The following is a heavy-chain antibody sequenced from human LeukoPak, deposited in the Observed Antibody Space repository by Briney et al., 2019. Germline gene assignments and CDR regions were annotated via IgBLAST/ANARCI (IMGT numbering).Heavy chain of an antibody. D-gene: IGHD3-10*01. J-gene: IGHJ4*02. CDR2: ISYDGSNK. Sequence: GGSLRLSCAASGFTFSSYAMHWVRQAPGKGLEWVAVISYDGSNKYYADSVKGRFTISRDSSKNTLYLQMDSLRAEDTAVYYCARGGGAIRHSTRYWGQGTLVTVSS. CDR3: ARGGGAIRHSTRY. CDR1: GFTFSSYA. V-gene: IGHV3-30*04.